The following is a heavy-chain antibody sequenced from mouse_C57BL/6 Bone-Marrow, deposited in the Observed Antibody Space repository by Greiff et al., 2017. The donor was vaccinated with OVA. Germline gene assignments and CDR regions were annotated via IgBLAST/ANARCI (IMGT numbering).Heavy chain of an antibody. CDR1: GYTFTSYG. J-gene: IGHJ3*01. CDR2: IYPRSGNT. Sequence: QVQLQQSGAELARPGASVKLSCKASGYTFTSYGISWVKQRTGQGLEWIGEIYPRSGNTYYNEKFKGKTTLTEDKSSSTAYMELRSLTSEDSAVYFRAGRGTGTLAYWGQGTLVTVSA. V-gene: IGHV1-81*01. CDR3: AGRGTGTLAY. D-gene: IGHD4-1*01.